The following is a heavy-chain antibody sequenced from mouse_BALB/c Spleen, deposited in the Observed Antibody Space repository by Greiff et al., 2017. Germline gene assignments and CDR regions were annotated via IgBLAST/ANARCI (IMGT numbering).Heavy chain of an antibody. CDR1: GFTFSSYG. V-gene: IGHV5-6*01. CDR3: ARMGEPTDY. CDR2: ISSGGSYT. Sequence: EVQLVESGGDLVKPGGSLKLSCAASGFTFSSYGMSWVRQTPDKRLEWVATISSGGSYTYYPDSVKGRFTISRDNAKNTQYLQMSSLKSEDTAMYYCARMGEPTDYWGQGTTLTVSS. J-gene: IGHJ2*01.